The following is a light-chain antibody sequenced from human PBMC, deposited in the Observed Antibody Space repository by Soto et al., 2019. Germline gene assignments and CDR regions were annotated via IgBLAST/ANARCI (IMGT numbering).Light chain of an antibody. CDR1: QGIRND. Sequence: AIQMTQSPSSLSASVGDRVTITCRASQGIRNDLGWYQQKPGKAPKLLIYAASSLQSGVPSRFSGCGSGTDFTLTISSLQPEDFATYYCLQDYNPFGQGTKLEIK. J-gene: IGKJ2*01. CDR3: LQDYNP. CDR2: AAS. V-gene: IGKV1-6*01.